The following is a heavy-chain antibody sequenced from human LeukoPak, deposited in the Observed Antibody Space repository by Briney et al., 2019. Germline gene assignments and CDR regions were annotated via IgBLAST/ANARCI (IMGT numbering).Heavy chain of an antibody. Sequence: SETLSLTCTVSGGSISSYYWSWIRQPPGKGLEWIGYIYYSGSTNYNPSLKSRVTISVDTSKNQFSLKLSSVTAADTAVYYCARVCFGNYHYYMDVWGKGTTVTVSS. CDR1: GGSISSYY. D-gene: IGHD3-10*02. CDR3: ARVCFGNYHYYMDV. CDR2: IYYSGST. J-gene: IGHJ6*03. V-gene: IGHV4-59*01.